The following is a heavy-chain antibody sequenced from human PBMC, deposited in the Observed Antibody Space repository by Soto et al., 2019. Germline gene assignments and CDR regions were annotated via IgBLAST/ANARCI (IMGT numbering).Heavy chain of an antibody. CDR3: AKDHWPIAAAGYWYFDL. CDR2: ISGSGGST. D-gene: IGHD6-13*01. CDR1: GFTFSSYA. Sequence: GGSLRLSCAASGFTFSSYAMSWVRQAPGKGLEWVSAISGSGGSTYYADSVKGRFTISRDNSKNTLYLQMNSLRAEDTAVYYCAKDHWPIAAAGYWYFDLWGRGTLVTVSS. V-gene: IGHV3-23*01. J-gene: IGHJ2*01.